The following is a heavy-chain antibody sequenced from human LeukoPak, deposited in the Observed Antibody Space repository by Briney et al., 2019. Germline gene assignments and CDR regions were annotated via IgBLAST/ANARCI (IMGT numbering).Heavy chain of an antibody. CDR3: AREGIMVRGVTIHNWLDP. CDR2: ISGNSNYK. D-gene: IGHD3-10*01. Sequence: GGSLRLSCAASGFTFSDYSFNWVRQALGKGLEWVSSISGNSNYKDYADSVKGRFTISRDNANNSLYLQMNSLRAEDTAVYFCAREGIMVRGVTIHNWLDPWGQGTLVTVSS. J-gene: IGHJ5*02. V-gene: IGHV3-21*01. CDR1: GFTFSDYS.